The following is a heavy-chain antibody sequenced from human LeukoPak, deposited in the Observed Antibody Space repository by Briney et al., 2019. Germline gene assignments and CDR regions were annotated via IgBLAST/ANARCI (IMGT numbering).Heavy chain of an antibody. V-gene: IGHV4-59*01. CDR2: IYYSGST. D-gene: IGHD6-19*01. J-gene: IGHJ4*02. CDR1: GGSISSYY. CDR3: ARGRLARSPYFDY. Sequence: SSETLSLTCTVSGGSISSYYWSWIRQPPGKGLEWIGYIYYSGSTNYNPSLKRRVTISVDTSKNQFSLKLSSVTAADTAVYYCARGRLARSPYFDYWGQGTLVTVSS.